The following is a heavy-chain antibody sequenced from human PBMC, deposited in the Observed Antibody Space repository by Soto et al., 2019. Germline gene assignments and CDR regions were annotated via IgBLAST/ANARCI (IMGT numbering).Heavy chain of an antibody. D-gene: IGHD6-13*01. V-gene: IGHV4-34*01. CDR1: GGSFSGYY. CDR3: ALQSGTPYYYYYMDV. Sequence: SETLSLTCAVYGGSFSGYYWSWIRQPPGKGLEWIGEINHSGSTNYNPSLKSRVTISVDTSKNQFSLKLSSVTAADTAVYYCALQSGTPYYYYYMDVWGKGTTVTVSS. CDR2: INHSGST. J-gene: IGHJ6*03.